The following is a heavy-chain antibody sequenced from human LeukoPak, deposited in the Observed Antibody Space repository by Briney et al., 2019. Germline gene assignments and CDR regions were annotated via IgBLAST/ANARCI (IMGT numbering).Heavy chain of an antibody. CDR1: GFTFNRFG. D-gene: IGHD2-21*02. J-gene: IGHJ4*02. CDR2: IWYDGSNK. Sequence: PGRSLRLSCATSGFTFNRFGMHWVRQAPGKGLEWVAVIWYDGSNKDYADSVKGRFTISRDNSKNTLYLQVSGLRAEDTAVYYCATSAHIEVGTAPPPDYWGQGTLVTVTS. CDR3: ATSAHIEVGTAPPPDY. V-gene: IGHV3-33*01.